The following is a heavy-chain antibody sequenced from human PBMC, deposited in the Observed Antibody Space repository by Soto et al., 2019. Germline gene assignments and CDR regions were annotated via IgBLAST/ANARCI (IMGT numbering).Heavy chain of an antibody. CDR2: ISAYNGNT. CDR3: ARDLPTVEY. CDR1: GYTFSSYH. J-gene: IGHJ4*02. Sequence: QIQLVQSGAELKKPGASVKVSCKASGYTFSSYHITWVRQAPGQGLEWMGWISAYNGNTNYAQNLQGRVTMTTAPSPSTAYMELRSLRSDDTAVYYCARDLPTVEYWGQGTRVTVSS. V-gene: IGHV1-18*01.